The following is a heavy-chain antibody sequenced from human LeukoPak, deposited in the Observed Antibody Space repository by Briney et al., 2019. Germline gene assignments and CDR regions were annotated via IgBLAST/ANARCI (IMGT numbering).Heavy chain of an antibody. V-gene: IGHV3-53*01. J-gene: IGHJ4*02. Sequence: GGSLRLSCAASGFTVSSNYMSWVRQAPGKGLEWVSAIYTGGSTYYAGSVKGRFSVSRDNSKNMVYLQMSSLRAEDTALYYCAKSDYGYYFDSWGQGTLVTVSS. CDR2: IYTGGST. D-gene: IGHD4-17*01. CDR3: AKSDYGYYFDS. CDR1: GFTVSSNY.